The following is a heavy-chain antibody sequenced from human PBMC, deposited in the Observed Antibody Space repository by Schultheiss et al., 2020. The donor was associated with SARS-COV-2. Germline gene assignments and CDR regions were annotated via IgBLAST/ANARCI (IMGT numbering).Heavy chain of an antibody. Sequence: ASVKVSCKASGYTFTGYYMHWVRQAPGQGLEWMGWINPNSGGTNYALKFQGRVTMTRDTSISTAYMELRSLRSDDTAVYYCARAGYSSGWGNKRRYFQHWGQGTLVTVSS. CDR1: GYTFTGYY. J-gene: IGHJ1*01. D-gene: IGHD6-19*01. CDR3: ARAGYSSGWGNKRRYFQH. CDR2: INPNSGGT. V-gene: IGHV1-2*02.